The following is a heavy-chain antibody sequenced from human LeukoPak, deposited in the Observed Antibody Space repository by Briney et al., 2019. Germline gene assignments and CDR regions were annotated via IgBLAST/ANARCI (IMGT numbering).Heavy chain of an antibody. D-gene: IGHD1-1*01. V-gene: IGHV5-51*01. Sequence: GESLKISCKGSGYSFTSYWIGWVRQMPGKGLEWMGIIYPGDSDARYSPSSEGQVTISVDKTISTAYLQWSSLKASDAATYYCTRHEARTRYYYYGMDVWGQGITVTVSS. J-gene: IGHJ6*02. CDR1: GYSFTSYW. CDR2: IYPGDSDA. CDR3: TRHEARTRYYYYGMDV.